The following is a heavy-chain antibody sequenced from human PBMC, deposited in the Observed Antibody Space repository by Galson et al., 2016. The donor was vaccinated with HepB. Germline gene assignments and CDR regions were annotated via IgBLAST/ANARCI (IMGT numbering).Heavy chain of an antibody. CDR2: INQDGTET. D-gene: IGHD6-13*01. Sequence: SLRLSCAASGFAFSSHWMTWVRQAPGKGLEWVADINQDGTETYYVDSLKGRFTISRDNAKNSLYLQMNSLTTEDSAVYFCSTAEPYTSNWKDADFSGVVDYWGQGTLVTVSS. CDR1: GFAFSSHW. CDR3: STAEPYTSNWKDADFSGVVDY. J-gene: IGHJ4*02. V-gene: IGHV3-7*03.